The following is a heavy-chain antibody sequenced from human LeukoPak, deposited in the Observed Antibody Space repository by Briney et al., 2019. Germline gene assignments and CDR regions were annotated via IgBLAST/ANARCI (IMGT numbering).Heavy chain of an antibody. Sequence: ASVKVSCKASGYTFTSYDINWVRQATGQGLEWMGWMNPNSGNTGYALKFQGRVTITRNTSISTAYMELSSLRSEDTAVYYCARGRRCTSTSCYDHYYYYMDVWGKGTTVTVSS. CDR3: ARGRRCTSTSCYDHYYYYMDV. D-gene: IGHD2-2*01. J-gene: IGHJ6*03. CDR1: GYTFTSYD. V-gene: IGHV1-8*03. CDR2: MNPNSGNT.